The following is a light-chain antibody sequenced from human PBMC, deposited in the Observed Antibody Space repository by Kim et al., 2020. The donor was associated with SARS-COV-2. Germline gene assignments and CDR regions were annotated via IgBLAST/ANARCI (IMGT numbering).Light chain of an antibody. Sequence: ASTGDRVTITCRASQVVSTYLAWYQQHTGKAPKLLIYGASSLQPGGPSRFSCSGSGTDFTLTITYLQSDDFATYYVQQYYTYPRTFGQWTKVDIK. J-gene: IGKJ1*01. CDR2: GAS. CDR3: QQYYTYPRT. CDR1: QVVSTY. V-gene: IGKV1-8*01.